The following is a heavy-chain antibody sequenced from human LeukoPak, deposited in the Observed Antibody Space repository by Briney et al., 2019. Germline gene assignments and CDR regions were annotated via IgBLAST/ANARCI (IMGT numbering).Heavy chain of an antibody. CDR1: GFTVSSSY. Sequence: GGSLRLSCAASGFTVSSSYMSWVRQAPGKGLEWVSVIYSGGSTYYADSVKGRFTISRDNSKNTLYLQMNSLRAEDTAVYYCARDRLGPMDYWGQGTLVTVSS. D-gene: IGHD7-27*01. CDR2: IYSGGST. J-gene: IGHJ4*02. V-gene: IGHV3-53*01. CDR3: ARDRLGPMDY.